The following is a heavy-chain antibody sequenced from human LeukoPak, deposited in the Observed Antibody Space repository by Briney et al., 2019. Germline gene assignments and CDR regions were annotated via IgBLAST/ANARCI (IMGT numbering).Heavy chain of an antibody. CDR2: IYNNANT. CDR1: GDSISKDYYC. J-gene: IGHJ5*02. Sequence: SETLSLTCTVSGDSISKDYYCWAWIRQPPGKGLEWIGTIYNNANTYYNPPLESRVTMSVDTSKNQISLTLTSVTAADTAVYYCARDHIDGFNPNNWFDPWGQGTLVTASP. CDR3: ARDHIDGFNPNNWFDP. D-gene: IGHD5-24*01. V-gene: IGHV4-39*07.